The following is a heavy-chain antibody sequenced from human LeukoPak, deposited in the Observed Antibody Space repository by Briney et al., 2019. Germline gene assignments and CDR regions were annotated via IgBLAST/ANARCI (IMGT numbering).Heavy chain of an antibody. CDR1: GGSISSYY. D-gene: IGHD3-3*01. V-gene: IGHV4-59*01. J-gene: IGHJ5*02. CDR2: IYYSGST. Sequence: PSETLSLTRTVSGGSISSYYWSWIRQPPGKGLEWIGYIYYSGSTNYNPSLKSRVTISVDTSKNQFSLKLSSVTAADTAVYYCARAFYDFWSGPNWFDPWGQGTQVTVSS. CDR3: ARAFYDFWSGPNWFDP.